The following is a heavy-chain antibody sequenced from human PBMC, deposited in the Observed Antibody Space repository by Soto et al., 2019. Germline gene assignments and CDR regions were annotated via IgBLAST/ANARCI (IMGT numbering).Heavy chain of an antibody. D-gene: IGHD4-17*01. CDR1: GGSVSSGSYY. V-gene: IGHV4-61*01. Sequence: QVQLQESGPGLVKPSETLSLTCTVSGGSVSSGSYYWSWIRQPPGKGLEWIGYIYYSGSTNYNPSLKSRVTISVDTSKNQFSLKLTSVTAADTAVYYCARYSRDYGGNSDSGRFDYWGQGTLVTVSS. CDR2: IYYSGST. CDR3: ARYSRDYGGNSDSGRFDY. J-gene: IGHJ4*02.